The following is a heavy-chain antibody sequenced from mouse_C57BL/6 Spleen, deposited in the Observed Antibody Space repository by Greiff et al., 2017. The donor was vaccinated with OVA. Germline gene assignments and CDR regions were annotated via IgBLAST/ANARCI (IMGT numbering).Heavy chain of an antibody. D-gene: IGHD1-1*01. CDR2: IDPSDSYT. CDR3: ASYYGSSLGYFDV. CDR1: GYTFTSYW. Sequence: VQLQQPGAELVMPGASVKLSCKASGYTFTSYWMHWVKQRPGQGLEWIGEIDPSDSYTNYNQKFKGKSTLTVDKSSSTAYMQLSSLTSEDSAVYYCASYYGSSLGYFDVWGTGTTVTVSS. V-gene: IGHV1-69*01. J-gene: IGHJ1*03.